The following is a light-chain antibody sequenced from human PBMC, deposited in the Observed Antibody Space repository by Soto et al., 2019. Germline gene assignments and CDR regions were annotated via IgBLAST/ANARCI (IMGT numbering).Light chain of an antibody. CDR2: DAS. CDR3: QQRSDWPPLT. CDR1: QSVSSY. J-gene: IGKJ4*01. Sequence: EIVLTQSPATLSLSPGERATLSCRASQSVSSYLVWYQQKPGQAPMLLIYDASNRATGIPARFSGSGSGTDFSLPIISLEPEDFAVYYCQQRSDWPPLTFGGGTKVEIK. V-gene: IGKV3-11*01.